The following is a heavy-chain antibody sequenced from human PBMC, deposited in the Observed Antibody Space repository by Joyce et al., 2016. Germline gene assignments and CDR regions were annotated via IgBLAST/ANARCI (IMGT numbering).Heavy chain of an antibody. CDR3: ARAGYGDYVPTY. CDR2: ISSDGTK. J-gene: IGHJ4*02. V-gene: IGHV3-30-3*01. CDR1: GFTFSSYA. Sequence: QVQLVESGGGVVQPGRSLRFSCAASGFTFSSYAMHWVRQAPGKGLEWVAVISSDGTKYYAGSVKGRFTISRDISKNTLYLQMSSLRPEDTAVYYCARAGYGDYVPTYWGQGTLVTVSS. D-gene: IGHD4-17*01.